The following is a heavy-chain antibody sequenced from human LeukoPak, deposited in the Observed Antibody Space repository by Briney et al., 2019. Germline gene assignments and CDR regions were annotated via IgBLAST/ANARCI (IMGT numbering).Heavy chain of an antibody. CDR1: GFTFSSYS. CDR2: ISSSSSTI. Sequence: GGSLRLSCAASGFTFSSYSMNWVRQAPGKGLEWVSYISSSSSTIYYADSVKGRFTISRDNAKNSLYLQMNSLRAEDTAVYYCARDIGGIAVAGDPYYYGMDVWGQGTTVTASS. CDR3: ARDIGGIAVAGDPYYYGMDV. D-gene: IGHD6-19*01. J-gene: IGHJ6*02. V-gene: IGHV3-48*01.